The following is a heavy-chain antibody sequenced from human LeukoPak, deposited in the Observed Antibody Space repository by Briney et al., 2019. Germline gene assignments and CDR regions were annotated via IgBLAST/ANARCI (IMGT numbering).Heavy chain of an antibody. Sequence: PSETLSLTCTVSGGSISSSSYYWGWIRQPPGKGLEWIGSIYYSGSTYHNPSLKSRVTISVDTSKNQFSLKLSSVTAADTAVYYCASLRPAGYRFDPWGQGTLVTVSS. CDR2: IYYSGST. CDR3: ASLRPAGYRFDP. V-gene: IGHV4-39*07. J-gene: IGHJ5*02. D-gene: IGHD1-1*01. CDR1: GGSISSSSYY.